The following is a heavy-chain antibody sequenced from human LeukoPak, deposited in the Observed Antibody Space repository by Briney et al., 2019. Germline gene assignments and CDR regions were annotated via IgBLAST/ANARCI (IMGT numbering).Heavy chain of an antibody. J-gene: IGHJ2*01. Sequence: PGRSLRLSCAASGFTFSSYGMHWVRQAPGKGLEWVAVIWYGGSNKYYADSVKGRFTISRDNSKNTLYLQMNSLRAEDTAVYYCAKSPTTDVLRYFDWSGWYFDLWGRGTLVTVSS. D-gene: IGHD3-9*01. CDR2: IWYGGSNK. CDR3: AKSPTTDVLRYFDWSGWYFDL. CDR1: GFTFSSYG. V-gene: IGHV3-30*18.